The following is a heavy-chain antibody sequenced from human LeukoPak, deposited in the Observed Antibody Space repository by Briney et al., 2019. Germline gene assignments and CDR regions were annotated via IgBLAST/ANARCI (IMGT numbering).Heavy chain of an antibody. D-gene: IGHD2-15*01. J-gene: IGHJ5*01. V-gene: IGHV3-23*01. CDR1: GFTFRSKA. CDR3: AKGGGSNWYDY. CDR2: ISGSGGST. Sequence: GGPLRLSCAASGFTFRSKAMSGVGQAPGKGREWVSSISGSGGSTYYADSVKGRFTISRDNSKNTLYLQMNSLRAEDTAVYYCAKGGGSNWYDYWGQGTPVTVSS.